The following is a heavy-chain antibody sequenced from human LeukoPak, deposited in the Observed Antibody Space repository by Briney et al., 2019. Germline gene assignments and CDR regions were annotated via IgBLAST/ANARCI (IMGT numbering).Heavy chain of an antibody. CDR1: GFTFSSYA. J-gene: IGHJ4*02. Sequence: GGSLRLSCAASGFTFSSYAMHWVRQAPGKGLEWVAVISYDGSNKYYADSVKGRFTISRDNSKNTLYLQMNSLRAEDTAVYYCARMEWLLLHFDYWGQGTLVTVSS. V-gene: IGHV3-30-3*01. D-gene: IGHD3-22*01. CDR3: ARMEWLLLHFDY. CDR2: ISYDGSNK.